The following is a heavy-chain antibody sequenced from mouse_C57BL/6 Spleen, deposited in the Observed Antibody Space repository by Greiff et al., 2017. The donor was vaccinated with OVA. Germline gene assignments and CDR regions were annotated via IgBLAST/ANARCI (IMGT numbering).Heavy chain of an antibody. D-gene: IGHD2-5*01. V-gene: IGHV1-52*01. J-gene: IGHJ3*01. CDR3: ARREYSNYFAY. CDR1: GYTFTSSW. Sequence: QVQLQQPGAELVRPGSSVKLSCKASGYTFTSSWMHWVKQRPIQGLEWIGNIDPSDSETHYNQKFKDKATLTVDKSSSTAYMQLSSLTSEDSAVYYCARREYSNYFAYWGQGTLVTVSA. CDR2: IDPSDSET.